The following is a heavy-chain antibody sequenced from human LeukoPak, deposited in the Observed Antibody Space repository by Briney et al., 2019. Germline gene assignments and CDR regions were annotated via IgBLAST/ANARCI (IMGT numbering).Heavy chain of an antibody. V-gene: IGHV4-59*01. CDR3: ARGSEWFGDAFDI. CDR1: GGPISSYY. CDR2: IYYSGST. Sequence: SETLSLTCTVSGGPISSYYWSWIRQPPGKGLEWIGYIYYSGSTNYNPSLKSRVTISVDTSKNQFSLKLSSVTAADTAVYYCARGSEWFGDAFDIWGQGTMVTVSS. J-gene: IGHJ3*02. D-gene: IGHD3-10*01.